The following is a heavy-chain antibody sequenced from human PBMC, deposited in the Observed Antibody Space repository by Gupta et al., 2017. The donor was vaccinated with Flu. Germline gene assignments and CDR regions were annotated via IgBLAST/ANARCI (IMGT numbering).Heavy chain of an antibody. CDR3: ARWLQTYYFDY. J-gene: IGHJ4*02. Sequence: QVQLQESGPGLVKPSETLSLTCTVSGGSISSYYWSWIRQPPGKGLEWIGYIYYSGSTNDNPSLKSRVTISVDTSKNQFSLKLSAVTAADTAVYYCARWLQTYYFDYWGQGTLVTVSS. D-gene: IGHD5-24*01. V-gene: IGHV4-59*08. CDR1: GGSISSYY. CDR2: IYYSGST.